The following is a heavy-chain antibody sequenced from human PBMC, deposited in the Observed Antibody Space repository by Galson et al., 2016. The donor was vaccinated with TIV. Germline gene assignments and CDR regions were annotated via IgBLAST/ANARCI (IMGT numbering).Heavy chain of an antibody. CDR1: GGTFSSYA. CDR3: AKSIGGYSFGYFHS. Sequence: SVKVSCKASGGTFSSYAVSWVRQAPGQGLEWVGGIIPIFGSSDYAQKFQGRVTITTYESTDDSTSTAYMELSSLTSEDTAVYYCAKSIGGYSFGYFHSWGQGTLVTVS. V-gene: IGHV1-69*05. D-gene: IGHD5-18*01. CDR2: IIPIFGSS. J-gene: IGHJ4*02.